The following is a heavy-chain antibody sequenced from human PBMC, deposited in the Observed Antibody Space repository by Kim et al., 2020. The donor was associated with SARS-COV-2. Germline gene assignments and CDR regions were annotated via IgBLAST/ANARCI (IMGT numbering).Heavy chain of an antibody. Sequence: SETLSLTCTVSGGSISNSNFYWGWIRQPPGKGLEWIGSIYYSGSTYYNPSLKSRVTISVDTPKNQFSLKLSSVTAADTAVYYCARRPGVNLYNWFDPWGQGTLVTVSS. CDR2: IYYSGST. CDR3: ARRPGVNLYNWFDP. CDR1: GGSISNSNFY. D-gene: IGHD2-21*01. J-gene: IGHJ5*02. V-gene: IGHV4-39*01.